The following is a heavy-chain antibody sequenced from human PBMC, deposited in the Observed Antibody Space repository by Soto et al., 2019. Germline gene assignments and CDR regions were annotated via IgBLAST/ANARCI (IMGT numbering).Heavy chain of an antibody. J-gene: IGHJ4*02. D-gene: IGHD6-19*01. CDR2: ISVSVGST. V-gene: IGHV3-23*01. CDR3: AKVERAVAGIID. CDR1: GFTFSSYA. Sequence: EVQLLESGGGLVQPGVSLRLSCAASGFTFSSYAMSWVRQAPGKGLDWVSAISVSVGSTYYADSVKGRFTISRDNSKNTLYLQMNSLRAEDTAVYYCAKVERAVAGIIDWGQGTLVTVSS.